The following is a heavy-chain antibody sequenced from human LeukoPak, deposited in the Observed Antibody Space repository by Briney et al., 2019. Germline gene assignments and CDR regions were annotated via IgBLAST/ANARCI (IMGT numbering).Heavy chain of an antibody. CDR3: AQNQWEFPA. J-gene: IGHJ5*02. D-gene: IGHD1-26*01. V-gene: IGHV3-23*01. Sequence: PGGSLRLSCVVSGFTFSSYAMSWVRQTPGKGLEWVSSVSDSGGSTYYADSMQGRFTVSRDNSKNTLYLQMNSLRAEDTATYFCAQNQWEFPAWGQGTLVTVSS. CDR2: VSDSGGST. CDR1: GFTFSSYA.